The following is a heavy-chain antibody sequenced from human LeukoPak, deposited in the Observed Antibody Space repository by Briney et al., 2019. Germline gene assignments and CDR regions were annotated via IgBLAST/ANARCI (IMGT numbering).Heavy chain of an antibody. V-gene: IGHV1-8*02. D-gene: IGHD3-22*01. Sequence: ASVKVSCKASGYTFGSYDINWVRKATGQGLEWMGWMNPGSGNTGYAQRFQGRVTMTRDTSISTAYMELSGLRSEDTALYYCARLSETAAYYYTSGYYFLGYWGQGTLVTVDS. J-gene: IGHJ4*02. CDR2: MNPGSGNT. CDR1: GYTFGSYD. CDR3: ARLSETAAYYYTSGYYFLGY.